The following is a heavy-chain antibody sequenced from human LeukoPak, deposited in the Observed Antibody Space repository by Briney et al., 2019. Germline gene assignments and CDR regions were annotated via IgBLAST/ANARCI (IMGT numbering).Heavy chain of an antibody. V-gene: IGHV3-74*01. D-gene: IGHD4/OR15-4a*01. CDR1: RFTFSTYW. CDR3: ARRAGAYSHPYDY. CDR2: INSDGSST. J-gene: IGHJ4*02. Sequence: GGSLRLSCAASRFTFSTYWMHWVRQAPGKGLVWVSRINSDGSSTGYADSVKGRFTISRDNAKNTLYLQMNSLRAEDTAVYYCARRAGAYSHPYDYWGQGTLVTVSS.